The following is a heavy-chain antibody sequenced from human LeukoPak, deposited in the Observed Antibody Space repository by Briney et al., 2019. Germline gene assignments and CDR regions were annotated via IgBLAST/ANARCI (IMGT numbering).Heavy chain of an antibody. Sequence: GGSLRLSCAASGFTFTDFWVHWVRRAPGKGLVWVSRVKSDGSGTSYADSVEGRFTISRDNAKNTLYLQMNSLRAEDTAVYYCARSRGHGINWSYYNGMDVWGQGTTVTVSS. CDR3: ARSRGHGINWSYYNGMDV. V-gene: IGHV3-74*01. CDR1: GFTFTDFW. J-gene: IGHJ6*02. D-gene: IGHD6-13*01. CDR2: VKSDGSGT.